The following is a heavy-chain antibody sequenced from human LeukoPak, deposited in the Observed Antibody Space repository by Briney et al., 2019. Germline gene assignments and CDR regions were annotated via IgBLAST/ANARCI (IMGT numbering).Heavy chain of an antibody. Sequence: SGGSLRLSCAASGFTFSSYEMNWVRQAPGKGLEWVSAISPSGRNTYYADSVKGRFIISRDNSKNMLYLQMSSLRAEDTAVYYCAKGGSDSSGYYSLYYYYYMDVWGKGTTVTISS. CDR2: ISPSGRNT. CDR1: GFTFSSYE. V-gene: IGHV3-23*01. J-gene: IGHJ6*03. CDR3: AKGGSDSSGYYSLYYYYYMDV. D-gene: IGHD3-22*01.